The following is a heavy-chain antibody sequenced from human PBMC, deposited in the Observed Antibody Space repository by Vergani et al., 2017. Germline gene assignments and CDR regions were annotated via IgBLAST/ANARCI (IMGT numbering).Heavy chain of an antibody. V-gene: IGHV4-39*07. CDR1: GGSISSSSYY. CDR3: ARGHDYWYYFDY. Sequence: QLQLQESGPGLVKPSETLSLTCTVSGGSISSSSYYWGWIRQPPGKGLEWIGSIYYSGSTYYNPSLKSRVTISVDTSKNQFSLKLSSVTAADTAVYDCARGHDYWYYFDYWGQGTLVTVSS. CDR2: IYYSGST. J-gene: IGHJ4*02. D-gene: IGHD2-8*02.